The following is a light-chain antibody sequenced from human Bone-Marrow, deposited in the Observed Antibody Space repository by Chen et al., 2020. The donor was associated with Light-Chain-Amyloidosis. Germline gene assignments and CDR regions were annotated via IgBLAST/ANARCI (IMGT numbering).Light chain of an antibody. V-gene: IGKV4-1*01. CDR1: ESLLYRSNNKNY. CDR2: WAS. J-gene: IGKJ2*01. Sequence: DIVMTQSPDSLAVSLGERATINCKSSESLLYRSNNKNYLGWYQQKPGQSPKLLMYWASTRESGVPDRFSGSGSGTAFTLTISSLQAEDVAVYYCQQYYSTPYTFGQGTKLEIQ. CDR3: QQYYSTPYT.